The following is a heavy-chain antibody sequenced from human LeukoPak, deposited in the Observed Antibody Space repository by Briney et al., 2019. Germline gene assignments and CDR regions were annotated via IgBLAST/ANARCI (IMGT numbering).Heavy chain of an antibody. CDR1: GGSIRSSTYY. CDR2: IYYSGSA. D-gene: IGHD2-21*01. V-gene: IGHV4-39*01. Sequence: SETLSLTCTVSGGSIRSSTYYWGWIRQAPGKGLEWIGSIYYSGSAYYNPSLKSRVTISVDTSKNQFSLKLSSVTAADTAVYYCARLRDWYFDYWGQGTLVTVSS. J-gene: IGHJ4*02. CDR3: ARLRDWYFDY.